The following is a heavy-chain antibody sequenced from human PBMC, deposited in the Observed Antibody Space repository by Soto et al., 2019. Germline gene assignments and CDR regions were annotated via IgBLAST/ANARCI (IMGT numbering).Heavy chain of an antibody. J-gene: IGHJ6*02. CDR2: IRSKANSYAT. Sequence: GGSLRLSCAASGFTFSGSAMHWVRQASGKGLEWVGRIRSKANSYATAYAASVKGRCTISRDDSKNTAYLQMNSLKTEDTAVYYCTTYCTNGVCSISHGMDVSRQGTTVTVSS. CDR3: TTYCTNGVCSISHGMDV. CDR1: GFTFSGSA. D-gene: IGHD2-8*01. V-gene: IGHV3-73*01.